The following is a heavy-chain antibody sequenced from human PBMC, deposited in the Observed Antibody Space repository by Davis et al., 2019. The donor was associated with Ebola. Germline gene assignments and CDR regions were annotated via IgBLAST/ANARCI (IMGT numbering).Heavy chain of an antibody. CDR3: ARQQLVYYYYGMDV. J-gene: IGHJ6*02. D-gene: IGHD6-6*01. Sequence: SETLSLTCTVSGGSISSYYWSWIRQPPGKGLEWIGYIYYSGSTNYNPSLKSRVTISVDTSKNQFSLKLSSVTAADTAVYYCARQQLVYYYYGMDVWGQGTTVTVSS. CDR2: IYYSGST. CDR1: GGSISSYY. V-gene: IGHV4-59*08.